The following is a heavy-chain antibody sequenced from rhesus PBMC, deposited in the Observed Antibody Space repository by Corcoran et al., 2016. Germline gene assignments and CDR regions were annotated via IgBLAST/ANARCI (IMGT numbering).Heavy chain of an antibody. J-gene: IGHJ4*01. CDR1: GFTFSSYG. V-gene: IGHV3S5*01. CDR3: AKDSRWTVTTRLDY. CDR2: ISNGVDNT. D-gene: IGHD4-23*01. Sequence: EVQLVESGGGLVQPGGSLRLSCAASGFTFSSYGMSGVRTAPGKGLEWVTYISNGVDNTYYAYAVKGRFTISRDNSKNTLSLQMNSLRAEDTAVYYCAKDSRWTVTTRLDYWGQGVLVTVSS.